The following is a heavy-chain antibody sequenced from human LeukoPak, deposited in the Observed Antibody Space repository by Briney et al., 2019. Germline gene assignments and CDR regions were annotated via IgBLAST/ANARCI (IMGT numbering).Heavy chain of an antibody. CDR3: ARDELVTMVRGLINY. V-gene: IGHV3-7*01. CDR1: GFTFSSFW. J-gene: IGHJ4*02. CDR2: IKQDGSEK. Sequence: GGSLRLSCAASGFTFSSFWMSWVRQAPGKGLEWVANIKQDGSEKYYVDSVKGRFTISRDSAKNSLYLQMKSLRAEDRAVYYCARDELVTMVRGLINYWRQGALVTVSS. D-gene: IGHD3-10*01.